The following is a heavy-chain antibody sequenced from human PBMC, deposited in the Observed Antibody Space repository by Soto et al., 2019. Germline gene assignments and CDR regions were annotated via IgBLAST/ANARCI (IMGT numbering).Heavy chain of an antibody. J-gene: IGHJ3*02. D-gene: IGHD3-22*01. CDR2: IYRGDST. CDR3: GRDDQMGYDSSGYDAFDI. Sequence: PGGSLRLSCAASGFTVSNNYMSWVRQGPGKGLEWVSTIYRGDSTYYADSVKGRFTISRDNAKNSLYLQMNSLRAEDTAVYYCGRDDQMGYDSSGYDAFDIWGQGTMVTVSS. V-gene: IGHV3-53*01. CDR1: GFTVSNNY.